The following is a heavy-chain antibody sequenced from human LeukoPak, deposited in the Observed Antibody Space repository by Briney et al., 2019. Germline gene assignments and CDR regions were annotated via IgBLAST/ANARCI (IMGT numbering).Heavy chain of an antibody. Sequence: SETLSLTCTVSGGSISSYYWSWIRQPPGKGLEWIGYIYYSGSTNYNPSLKSRVTISVDTSKNQFSLKLSSVTAADTAVYYCARTSTFWSGYYLDVWGKGTTVTVSS. J-gene: IGHJ6*04. CDR3: ARTSTFWSGYYLDV. CDR2: IYYSGST. D-gene: IGHD3-3*01. CDR1: GGSISSYY. V-gene: IGHV4-59*12.